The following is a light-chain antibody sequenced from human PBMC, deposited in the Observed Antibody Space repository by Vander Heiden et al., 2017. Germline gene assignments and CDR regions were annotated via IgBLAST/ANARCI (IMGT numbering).Light chain of an antibody. CDR3: MQALQTPLT. CDR2: LGS. CDR1: QSLLHSNGYNY. J-gene: IGKJ5*01. V-gene: IGKV2-28*01. Sequence: DIVMTQSPLSLPVTPGAPASISCRSSQSLLHSNGYNYLDWYRQKPGQSPQLLIYLGSNRASGVPDRFSGSGSGTDFTLKISRVEAEDVGVYYCMQALQTPLTFGQGTRLEIK.